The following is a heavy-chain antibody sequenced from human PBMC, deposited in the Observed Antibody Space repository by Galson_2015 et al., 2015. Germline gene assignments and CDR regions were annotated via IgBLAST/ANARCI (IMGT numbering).Heavy chain of an antibody. V-gene: IGHV4-31*02. J-gene: IGHJ4*02. CDR2: IYYGGST. D-gene: IGHD6-13*01. CDR3: ARARSSSWYYFDY. CDR1: ISSGGYY. Sequence: ISSGGYYWSWIRQHPGQGLEWIGYIYYGGSTYYNPSLKSRVTISVDTSKDQFSLKLSSVTAADTAVYYCARARSSSWYYFDYWGQGTLVTVSS.